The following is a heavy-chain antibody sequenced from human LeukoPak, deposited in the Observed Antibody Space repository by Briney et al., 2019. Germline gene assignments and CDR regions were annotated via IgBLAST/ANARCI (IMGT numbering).Heavy chain of an antibody. CDR1: GYTFTGYY. CDR3: ARVDGYCSGGSCYSSDY. V-gene: IGHV1-2*02. Sequence: ASVKVSCKASGYTFTGYYMHWVRQAPGQGLEWMGWINPNSGGTNYAQKFQGRVTMTRDTSISTAYMELSRLRSDDTAVYYCARVDGYCSGGSCYSSDYWGQGTLVTVPS. D-gene: IGHD2-15*01. CDR2: INPNSGGT. J-gene: IGHJ4*02.